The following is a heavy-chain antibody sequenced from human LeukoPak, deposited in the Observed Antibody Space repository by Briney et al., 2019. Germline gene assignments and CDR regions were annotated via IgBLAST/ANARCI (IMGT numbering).Heavy chain of an antibody. D-gene: IGHD5-24*01. CDR1: GGTFSSYA. Sequence: WASVKVSCKASGGTFSSYAISWVRQAPGQGLEWMGGIIPIFGTANYAQKFQGRVTITADKSTSTAYMELSSLRSEDTAVYYCARDNSVRDEAWWFNPWGQGTLVTVSS. CDR2: IIPIFGTA. CDR3: ARDNSVRDEAWWFNP. J-gene: IGHJ5*02. V-gene: IGHV1-69*06.